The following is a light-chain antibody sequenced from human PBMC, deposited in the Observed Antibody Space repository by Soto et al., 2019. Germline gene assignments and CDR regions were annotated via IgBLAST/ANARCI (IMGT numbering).Light chain of an antibody. V-gene: IGKV3-11*01. CDR3: QHGRT. J-gene: IGKJ5*01. CDR2: DAS. CDR1: QSVSNN. Sequence: EIVLTQSPATLSLSPGERATVSCRASQSVSNNLGWYQQKPGQAPRLLIYDASNRATGIPARFSGSGSGTHFTLTISSLEPEDFAVYYCQHGRTFGQGTRLEIK.